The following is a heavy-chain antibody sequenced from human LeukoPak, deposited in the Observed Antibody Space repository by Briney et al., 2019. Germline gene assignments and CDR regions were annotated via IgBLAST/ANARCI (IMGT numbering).Heavy chain of an antibody. Sequence: GGSLRLSCAASGITFDDYAMHWVRQAPGKGLEWASLISGDGGSTYYADSVKGRFTISRDNSKNSLYLQMNSLRSEDTALYYCAKDKFYACPFGDYVFDYWGQGTLVTVSS. D-gene: IGHD4-17*01. CDR2: ISGDGGST. V-gene: IGHV3-43*02. CDR1: GITFDDYA. CDR3: AKDKFYACPFGDYVFDY. J-gene: IGHJ4*02.